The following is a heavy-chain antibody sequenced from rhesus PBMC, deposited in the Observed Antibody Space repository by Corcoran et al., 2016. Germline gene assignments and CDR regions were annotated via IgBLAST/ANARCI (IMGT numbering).Heavy chain of an antibody. CDR3: AREGGF. J-gene: IGHJ1*01. D-gene: IGHD1-44*02. Sequence: QLQLQESGPGLVKPSETLSVTCAVSGGSISSSYWSWIRQAPGKGLEWIGYIYGNGSSTNYNPSLTSRVPLSVDTSKNQLSLTLSSVTTAGTAVYYCAREGGFWGQGALVTVSS. CDR1: GGSISSSY. CDR2: IYGNGSST. V-gene: IGHV4-169*02.